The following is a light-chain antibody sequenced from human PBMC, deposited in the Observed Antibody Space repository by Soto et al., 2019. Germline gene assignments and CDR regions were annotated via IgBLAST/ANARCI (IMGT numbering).Light chain of an antibody. CDR2: DAS. Sequence: EIALTQSPATLSLSPGERATLSCRASQSVSRYLAWYQQKPGQAPRLLIYDASNRATGIPARFSGSGSGTDFTLTISSLEPEDFAVYYCQQYGSSSYTFGQGTKLEIK. J-gene: IGKJ2*01. CDR3: QQYGSSSYT. V-gene: IGKV3-11*01. CDR1: QSVSRY.